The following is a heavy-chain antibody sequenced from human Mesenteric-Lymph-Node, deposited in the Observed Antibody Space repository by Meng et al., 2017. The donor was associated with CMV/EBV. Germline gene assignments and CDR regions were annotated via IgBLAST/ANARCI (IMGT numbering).Heavy chain of an antibody. V-gene: IGHV1-69*05. CDR1: STVA. CDR2: LNTRYRKT. D-gene: IGHD2-2*01. CDR3: ARDRQDCNSTSCYVRGCFDY. J-gene: IGHJ4*02. Sequence: STVAVSGVRQDPGQGTEWMGALNTRYRKTNYAHKFPTRVTITTDESTNTVVMELSNMTSEDTATYYCARDRQDCNSTSCYVRGCFDYWGQGTLVTVSS.